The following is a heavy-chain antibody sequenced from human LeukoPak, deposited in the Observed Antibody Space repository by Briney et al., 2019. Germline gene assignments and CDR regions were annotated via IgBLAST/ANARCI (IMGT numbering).Heavy chain of an antibody. J-gene: IGHJ5*02. CDR1: GYTFTSYG. CDR3: ARDVLRFLEWFPSNWFDP. Sequence: ASVKVSCKASGYTFTSYGISWVRQAPGQGLEWMGWISAYNGNTNYAQKLQGRVTMTTDTSASTAYMELRSLRSDDTAVYYCARDVLRFLEWFPSNWFDPWGQGTLVTVSS. CDR2: ISAYNGNT. V-gene: IGHV1-18*01. D-gene: IGHD3-3*01.